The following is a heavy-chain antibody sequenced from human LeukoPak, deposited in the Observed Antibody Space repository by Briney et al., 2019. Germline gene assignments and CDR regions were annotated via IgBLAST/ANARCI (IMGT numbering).Heavy chain of an antibody. CDR1: GFTFSSYG. Sequence: GGSLRLSCAASGFTFSSYGMHWVRQAPGKGLEWVAFIRYDGSNKYYADSVKGRFTISRDNSKDTLYLQMNSLRPEDTAVYYCAKDSKRWKTYYYEAGSYYFDYWGQGTRVTVSS. V-gene: IGHV3-30*02. D-gene: IGHD3-10*01. J-gene: IGHJ4*02. CDR2: IRYDGSNK. CDR3: AKDSKRWKTYYYEAGSYYFDY.